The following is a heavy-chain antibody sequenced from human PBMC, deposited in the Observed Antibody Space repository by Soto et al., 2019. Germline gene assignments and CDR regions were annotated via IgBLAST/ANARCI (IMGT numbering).Heavy chain of an antibody. CDR3: AKHFGSGVGIAAAYYMDV. V-gene: IGHV3-30*18. CDR1: GFTFSSYG. D-gene: IGHD6-13*01. J-gene: IGHJ6*03. Sequence: QVQVVESGGGVVQPGRSLRLSCAASGFTFSSYGMHWVRQAPGKGLEWVAVISYDGSNKYYADSVKGRFTISRDNSKNTLYLQMNSLRAEDTAVYYCAKHFGSGVGIAAAYYMDVWGKGTTVTVSS. CDR2: ISYDGSNK.